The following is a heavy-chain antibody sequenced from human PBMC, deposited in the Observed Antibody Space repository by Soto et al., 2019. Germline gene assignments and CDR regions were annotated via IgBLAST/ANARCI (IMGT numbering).Heavy chain of an antibody. J-gene: IGHJ6*02. Sequence: TLSLTCAVSGGSISSRGYSWSWILQPPGKGLEWIGYIYHSGSTYYNPSLKSRVTISVDRSKNQFSLKLSSVTAADTAVYYCARERDYDFWTGQTLYYYGMDVWGQGTPVTVSS. CDR3: ARERDYDFWTGQTLYYYGMDV. CDR2: IYHSGST. V-gene: IGHV4-30-2*01. D-gene: IGHD3-3*01. CDR1: GGSISSRGYS.